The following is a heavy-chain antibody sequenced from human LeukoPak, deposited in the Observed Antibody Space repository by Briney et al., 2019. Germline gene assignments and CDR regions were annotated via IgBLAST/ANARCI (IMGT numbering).Heavy chain of an antibody. CDR3: AAARHAPYYYYMDV. Sequence: GGSLRLSCAASGFTFSSYAMSWVRQAPGKGLEWVSAISGSGGSTYYADSVKGRFTISRDNSKNTLYLQMNSLRAEDTAVYYCAAARHAPYYYYMDVWGKGTTVTVSS. J-gene: IGHJ6*03. V-gene: IGHV3-23*01. D-gene: IGHD6-25*01. CDR1: GFTFSSYA. CDR2: ISGSGGST.